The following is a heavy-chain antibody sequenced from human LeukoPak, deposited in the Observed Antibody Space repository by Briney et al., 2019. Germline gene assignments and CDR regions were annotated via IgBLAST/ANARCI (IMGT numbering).Heavy chain of an antibody. J-gene: IGHJ4*02. CDR2: IYYSGST. D-gene: IGHD6-19*01. Sequence: SETLSLTCSVSGASIGGSSYYWGWIRQPPGKGLEWIGSIYYSGSTYYSPSLKSRVTISVDTSKNQSSLKLNSVTAADTAVYYCARPASSGWVPFDHWGQGALVTVSS. CDR3: ARPASSGWVPFDH. CDR1: GASIGGSSYY. V-gene: IGHV4-39*01.